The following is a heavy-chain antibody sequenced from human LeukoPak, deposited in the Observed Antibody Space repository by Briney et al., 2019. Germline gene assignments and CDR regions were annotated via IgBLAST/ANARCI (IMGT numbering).Heavy chain of an antibody. V-gene: IGHV3-30-3*01. CDR3: AREGGDYDFWSGYSDAFDI. CDR1: GFTFSSYA. CDR2: ISYDGSNK. D-gene: IGHD3-3*01. J-gene: IGHJ3*02. Sequence: GGSLRLSCAVSGFTFSSYAMHWVRQAPGKGLEWVAVISYDGSNKYYADSVKGRFTISRDNSKNTLYLQMNSLRAEDTAVYYCAREGGDYDFWSGYSDAFDIWGQGTMVTVSS.